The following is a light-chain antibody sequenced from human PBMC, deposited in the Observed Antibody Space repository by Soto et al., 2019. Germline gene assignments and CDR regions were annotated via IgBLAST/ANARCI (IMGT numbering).Light chain of an antibody. V-gene: IGKV1-39*01. J-gene: IGKJ4*01. CDR3: LQDYSYPGT. Sequence: DIQMTQSPSSLSASVGDRVTITCRASQSISSYLNWYQQKPGKAPKLLIYAASSLQSGVPSRFSGSGSGTDFTLTISSLQPEDFATYYCLQDYSYPGTFGGGTKVDNK. CDR1: QSISSY. CDR2: AAS.